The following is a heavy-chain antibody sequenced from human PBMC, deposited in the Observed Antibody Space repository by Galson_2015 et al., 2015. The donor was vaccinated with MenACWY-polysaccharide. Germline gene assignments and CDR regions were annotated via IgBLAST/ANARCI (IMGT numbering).Heavy chain of an antibody. Sequence: SLRLSCAASGFTFNTYWMSWVRQTPGKGLEWVANIKQDGTEKNYLDSVKGRFTISRDNAKNSVYLQLNRLRAEDTALYYCVGHCSTTTFQTGPWFDPWGQGTLLSVSS. D-gene: IGHD2-2*01. CDR3: VGHCSTTTFQTGPWFDP. J-gene: IGHJ5*02. CDR1: GFTFNTYW. CDR2: IKQDGTEK. V-gene: IGHV3-7*01.